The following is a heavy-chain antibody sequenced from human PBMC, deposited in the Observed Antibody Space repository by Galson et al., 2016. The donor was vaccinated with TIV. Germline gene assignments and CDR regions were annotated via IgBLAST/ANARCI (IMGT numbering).Heavy chain of an antibody. D-gene: IGHD3-22*01. CDR1: GYTFTSFD. CDR2: MSPSNGNT. Sequence: SVKVSCKASGYTFTSFDISWIRQAPGQGLEWMGWMSPSNGNTGYAQKFRGRITMTRHPSTTTVYRELSRLTTEDTAVYYCARGHYYDSGGYSFDFWGQGTLVTVSS. J-gene: IGHJ4*02. V-gene: IGHV1-8*01. CDR3: ARGHYYDSGGYSFDF.